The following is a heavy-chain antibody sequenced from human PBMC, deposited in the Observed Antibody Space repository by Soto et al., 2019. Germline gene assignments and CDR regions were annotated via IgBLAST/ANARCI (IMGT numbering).Heavy chain of an antibody. CDR3: AKLRFLEWLFSGNYMDV. CDR1: GFTFSSYA. Sequence: PGGSLRLSCAASGFTFSSYAMSWVRQAPGKGLEWVSAISGSGGSTYYADSVKGRFTISRDNSKNTLYLQMNSLRAEDTAVYYCAKLRFLEWLFSGNYMDVWGKGTTVTVSS. D-gene: IGHD3-3*01. CDR2: ISGSGGST. V-gene: IGHV3-23*01. J-gene: IGHJ6*03.